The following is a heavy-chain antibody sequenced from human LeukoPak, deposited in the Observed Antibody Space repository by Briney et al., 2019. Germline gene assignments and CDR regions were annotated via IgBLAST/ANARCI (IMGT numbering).Heavy chain of an antibody. Sequence: GGSLRLSCAASGFTLSKNSMNWVRQAPGKGLEWVSYISSSSSTIYYADSVKGRFTISRDNAKNSLYLQMNSLRAEDTAVYYCAKEGDGEWGYYFDYWGQGTLVTVSS. D-gene: IGHD4-17*01. CDR1: GFTLSKNS. CDR3: AKEGDGEWGYYFDY. J-gene: IGHJ4*02. CDR2: ISSSSSTI. V-gene: IGHV3-48*01.